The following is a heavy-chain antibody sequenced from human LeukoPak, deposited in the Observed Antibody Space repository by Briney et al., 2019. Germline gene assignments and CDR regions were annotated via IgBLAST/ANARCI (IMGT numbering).Heavy chain of an antibody. D-gene: IGHD3-10*01. CDR3: ARTKADGSGSYYPIFDY. CDR1: GYTFTSYG. Sequence: ASVKVSCKASGYTFTSYGISWVRQAPGQGLEWMGWSSAYNGNTNYAQKLQGRVAMTTDTSTSTAYMELRSLRSDDTAVYYCARTKADGSGSYYPIFDYWGQGTLVTVSS. J-gene: IGHJ4*02. V-gene: IGHV1-18*01. CDR2: SSAYNGNT.